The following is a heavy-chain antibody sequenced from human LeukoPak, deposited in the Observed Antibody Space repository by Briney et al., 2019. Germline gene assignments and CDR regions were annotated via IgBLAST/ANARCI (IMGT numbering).Heavy chain of an antibody. CDR2: ICPADSDI. V-gene: IGHV5-51*01. D-gene: IGHD2-21*02. Sequence: GESLKISCKGSGYIFSTYCIIWVRQMPGKGLEWMGIICPADSDITYSPSFQGQVTISTDKSTSTAYLQWSSLKASDTAMYYCARRAYCGGDCTSAYYDYFAMDVWGQGTTVTVSS. CDR1: GYIFSTYC. CDR3: ARRAYCGGDCTSAYYDYFAMDV. J-gene: IGHJ6*02.